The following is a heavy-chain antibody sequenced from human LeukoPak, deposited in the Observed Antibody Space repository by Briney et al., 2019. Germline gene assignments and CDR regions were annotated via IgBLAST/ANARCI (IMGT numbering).Heavy chain of an antibody. CDR2: IYYSGST. J-gene: IGHJ3*02. CDR3: ARDPVAGEAFDI. Sequence: PSETLSLTCTVSGGSISSYYRSWIRQPPGKGLEWIGYIYYSGSTNYNPSLKSRVTISVDTSKNQFSLKLSSVTAADTAVYYCARDPVAGEAFDIWGQGTMVTVSS. CDR1: GGSISSYY. V-gene: IGHV4-59*01. D-gene: IGHD6-19*01.